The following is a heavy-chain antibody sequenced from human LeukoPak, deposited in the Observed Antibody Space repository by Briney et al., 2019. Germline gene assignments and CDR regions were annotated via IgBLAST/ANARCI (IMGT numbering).Heavy chain of an antibody. V-gene: IGHV3-23*01. Sequence: GGSLRLSCATSGFTFSSYAMNWVRQAPGKGLEWVSAISGSDDSAYYADSVKGRFTISRDNAKNSLYLQMNSLRAEDTAVYYCARGSYYDSSGYYYWGQGTLVTVSS. CDR2: ISGSDDSA. D-gene: IGHD3-22*01. CDR1: GFTFSSYA. J-gene: IGHJ4*02. CDR3: ARGSYYDSSGYYY.